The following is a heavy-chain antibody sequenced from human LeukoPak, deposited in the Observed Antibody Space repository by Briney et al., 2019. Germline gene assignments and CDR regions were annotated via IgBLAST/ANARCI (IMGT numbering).Heavy chain of an antibody. V-gene: IGHV3-15*01. CDR1: GFTFSNSW. Sequence: GGSLRLSCAASGFTFSNSWMTWVRQAPGKGLEWVGRIKSKTDGGTTDYAAPVKGRYTISRDDSKNTLYLQMNSLKTEDTAVYYCITDPGVYGDYWGQGTPGTVSS. CDR2: IKSKTDGGTT. D-gene: IGHD5/OR15-5a*01. CDR3: ITDPGVYGDY. J-gene: IGHJ4*02.